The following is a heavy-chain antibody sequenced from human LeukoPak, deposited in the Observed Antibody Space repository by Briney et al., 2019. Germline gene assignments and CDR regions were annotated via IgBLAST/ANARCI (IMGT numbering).Heavy chain of an antibody. Sequence: SETLSLTCTVSGGSISTYYWSWIRQPPGKGLEWIGYIYYSGSTYYNPSLKSRVTISVDTSKNQFSLKLSSVTAADTAVYYCARATREIAAAAPNYYYYYGMDVWGQGTTVTVSS. CDR3: ARATREIAAAAPNYYYYYGMDV. D-gene: IGHD6-13*01. CDR2: IYYSGST. CDR1: GGSISTYY. V-gene: IGHV4-30-4*01. J-gene: IGHJ6*02.